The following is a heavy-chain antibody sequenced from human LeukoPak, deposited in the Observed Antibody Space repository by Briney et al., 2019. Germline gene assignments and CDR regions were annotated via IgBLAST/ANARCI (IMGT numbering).Heavy chain of an antibody. CDR2: IKEDGSEK. Sequence: GGSLRLSCAASGFTFSTYWMDWVRQAPGKGLEWVANIKEDGSEKYYEDSVKGRFTISRDNAKNSLYLQMNSLRAEDTAVYYCARNVGWFRFDYWGQGTLVTVSS. D-gene: IGHD2-15*01. V-gene: IGHV3-7*03. J-gene: IGHJ4*02. CDR1: GFTFSTYW. CDR3: ARNVGWFRFDY.